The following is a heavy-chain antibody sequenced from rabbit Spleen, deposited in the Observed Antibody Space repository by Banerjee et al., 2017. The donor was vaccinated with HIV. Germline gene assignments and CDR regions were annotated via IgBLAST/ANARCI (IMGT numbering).Heavy chain of an antibody. CDR1: GFSFSSNYY. CDR2: IEPIFGNT. J-gene: IGHJ4*01. Sequence: QSLEESGGGLVQPEGSLTLSCTASGFSFSSNYYMCWVRQAPGKGLEWIGYIEPIFGNTYYANWVNGRFTISSHNAQNTLYLQLSSLTAADTATYFCVRDQAGDADYGPYYLNLWGPGTLVTVS. V-gene: IGHV1S40*01. CDR3: VRDQAGDADYGPYYLNL. D-gene: IGHD2-1*01.